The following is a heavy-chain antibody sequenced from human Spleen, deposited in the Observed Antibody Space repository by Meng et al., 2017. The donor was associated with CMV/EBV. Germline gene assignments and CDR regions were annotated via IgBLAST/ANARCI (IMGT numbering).Heavy chain of an antibody. D-gene: IGHD6-25*01. J-gene: IGHJ4*02. CDR3: ARAKRNYFDY. V-gene: IGHV3-74*01. CDR1: GFTCSKYW. Sequence: LSYAASGFTCSKYWMHWVRQAPGKGLVWVSRINSDGSSTSYADSVKGRFIISRDNAKNTLYLQMNSLRAEDTAVYYCARAKRNYFDYWGQGTLVTVSS. CDR2: INSDGSST.